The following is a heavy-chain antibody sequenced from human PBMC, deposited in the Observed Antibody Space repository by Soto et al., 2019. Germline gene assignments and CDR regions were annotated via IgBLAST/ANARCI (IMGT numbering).Heavy chain of an antibody. CDR2: IWYDGSNK. Sequence: QVQLVESGGGVVQPGRSLRLSCAASGFTFSSYGMHWVRQAPGKGLEWVAVIWYDGSNKYYADSVKGRFTISRDNSKNPLYLQINSPRAEGKAGFYCARVSGGTANDYLGQGTLVNVSS. CDR1: GFTFSSYG. CDR3: ARVSGGTANDY. J-gene: IGHJ4*02. D-gene: IGHD1-1*01. V-gene: IGHV3-33*01.